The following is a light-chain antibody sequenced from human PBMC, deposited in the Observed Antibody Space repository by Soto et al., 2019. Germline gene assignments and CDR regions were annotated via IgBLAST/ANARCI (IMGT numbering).Light chain of an antibody. CDR1: QSISIY. Sequence: DIQMTQSPSSLSASVGDRVTITCRASQSISIYLNRYQQKPGKAPKLLIYKASSLESGVPSRFSGSGSGTEFTLTISSLQPDDFATYYCQQYNSWWTFGQGTKVDI. CDR2: KAS. V-gene: IGKV1-5*03. CDR3: QQYNSWWT. J-gene: IGKJ1*01.